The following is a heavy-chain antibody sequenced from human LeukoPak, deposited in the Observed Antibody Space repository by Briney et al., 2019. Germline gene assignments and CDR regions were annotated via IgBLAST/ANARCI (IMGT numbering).Heavy chain of an antibody. CDR1: GGSISSYY. J-gene: IGHJ6*02. D-gene: IGHD6-13*01. V-gene: IGHV4-59*01. CDR3: ARLPQQLGPHYYYGMDV. Sequence: SETLSLTCTVSGGSISSYYWSWIRQPPGKGLEWIGYIYYSGSTNYNPSPKSRVTISVDTSKNQFSLKLSSVTAADTAVYYCARLPQQLGPHYYYGMDVWGQGTTVTVSS. CDR2: IYYSGST.